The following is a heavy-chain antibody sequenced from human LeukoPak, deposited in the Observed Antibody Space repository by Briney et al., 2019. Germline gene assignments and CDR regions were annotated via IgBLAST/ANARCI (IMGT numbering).Heavy chain of an antibody. CDR1: GFTFSRYW. Sequence: PGGSLRHSCAASGFTFSRYWMSWVRQAPGKGLEWVSLISSSSSYIHYADSVKGRFTISRDNARNSLYLQMNSLRAEDTAVYYCARGVNHYDGGGVYYAIPTSYWGQGTLVTVSS. D-gene: IGHD3-22*01. J-gene: IGHJ4*02. CDR2: ISSSSSYI. CDR3: ARGVNHYDGGGVYYAIPTSY. V-gene: IGHV3-21*01.